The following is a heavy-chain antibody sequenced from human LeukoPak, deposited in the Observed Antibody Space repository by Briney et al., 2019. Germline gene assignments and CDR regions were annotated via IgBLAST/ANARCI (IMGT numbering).Heavy chain of an antibody. CDR2: INPSGGST. D-gene: IGHD2-2*01. V-gene: IGHV1-46*01. J-gene: IGHJ6*03. Sequence: ASVKVSCKASGYTFTSYYIHWVRQAPGQGLEWMVIINPSGGSTNYAQKLQGRVTMTTDTSTSTAYMELRSLRSDDTAVYYCARGRYCSSTSCPHPYYYYMDVWGKGTTVTISS. CDR3: ARGRYCSSTSCPHPYYYYMDV. CDR1: GYTFTSYY.